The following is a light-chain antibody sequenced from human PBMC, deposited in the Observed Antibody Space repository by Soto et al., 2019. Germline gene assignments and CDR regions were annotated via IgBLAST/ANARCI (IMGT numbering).Light chain of an antibody. Sequence: QLVLTQPPSVSGAPGQRGTISCTGTSSNIGAGYDVLWYRQLPGTAPKLLIYGDINRPSGVSDRFSGSKSGNSASLAITGLHAEDEAYYYCQYYDNSLSVYVVFGGGTKVTVL. CDR1: SSNIGAGYD. J-gene: IGLJ2*01. V-gene: IGLV1-40*01. CDR3: QYYDNSLSVYVV. CDR2: GDI.